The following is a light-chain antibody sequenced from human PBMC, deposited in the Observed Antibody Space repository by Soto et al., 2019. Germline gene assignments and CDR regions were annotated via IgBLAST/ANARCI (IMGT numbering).Light chain of an antibody. CDR2: GAS. V-gene: IGKV3-20*01. CDR1: QSVNSNY. Sequence: EIVLTQSPDTVSLSPGETATLSCRASQSVNSNYLAWYQQNPGQAPRLLIYGASSRATGIPDRFSGSGSGTDFSLTISSLEPEDFAVFYCQQYDNSITFGQGTRLEIE. J-gene: IGKJ5*01. CDR3: QQYDNSIT.